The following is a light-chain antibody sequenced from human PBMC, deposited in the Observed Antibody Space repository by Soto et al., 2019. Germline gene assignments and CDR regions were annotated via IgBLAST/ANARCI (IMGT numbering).Light chain of an antibody. CDR3: SSYTCSSTLYV. Sequence: QSALTQPASGSGSPGQSITLSCSGTSSDVGGYNYVSWYQQHPGKAPKLMIYDVSNRPSGVSNRFSGSKSGNTASLTISGLQTEDEADYYCSSYTCSSTLYVFGTGTKLTVL. J-gene: IGLJ1*01. V-gene: IGLV2-14*01. CDR1: SSDVGGYNY. CDR2: DVS.